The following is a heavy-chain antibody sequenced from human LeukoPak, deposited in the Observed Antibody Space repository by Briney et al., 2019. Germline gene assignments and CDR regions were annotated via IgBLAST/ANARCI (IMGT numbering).Heavy chain of an antibody. Sequence: QPGGSLRLSCAAPGFTFRSYGIHWVRQAPGKGLEWVACISFDGSNTYYVDSVKGRFTISRDNSKNTLYLQMSSLRPEDTALYYCAKDGFWTSRTSYHGAHFFDHWGQGIQVTVSS. J-gene: IGHJ4*02. CDR2: ISFDGSNT. V-gene: IGHV3-30*18. CDR3: AKDGFWTSRTSYHGAHFFDH. D-gene: IGHD3/OR15-3a*01. CDR1: GFTFRSYG.